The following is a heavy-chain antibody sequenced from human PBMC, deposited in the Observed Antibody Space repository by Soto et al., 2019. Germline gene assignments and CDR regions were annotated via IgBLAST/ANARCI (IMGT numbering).Heavy chain of an antibody. CDR3: ARAKKGIAAAENWFDP. CDR1: GGSISSGGYY. D-gene: IGHD6-13*01. V-gene: IGHV4-31*03. CDR2: IYYSGST. J-gene: IGHJ5*02. Sequence: PSETLSLTCTVSGGSISSGGYYWSWIRQHPGKGLEWIGYIYYSGSTYYNPSLKSRVTISVDTSKNQFSLKLSSVTAADTAVYYCARAKKGIAAAENWFDPWGQGTLVTV.